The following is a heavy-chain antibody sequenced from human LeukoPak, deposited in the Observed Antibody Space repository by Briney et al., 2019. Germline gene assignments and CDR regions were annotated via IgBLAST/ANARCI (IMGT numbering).Heavy chain of an antibody. CDR3: ARSGWGYDSSGPFYSHYGMDV. CDR2: IDPDDSYT. CDR1: GYSFTSYW. Sequence: GESLRISCKGSGYSFTSYWISWVRQMPGKGLEWMGRIDPDDSYTNYSPSFQGHVTISADKSISTAYLQWSSLKASDTAMYYCARSGWGYDSSGPFYSHYGMDVWGQGTTVSVS. V-gene: IGHV5-10-1*01. J-gene: IGHJ6*02. D-gene: IGHD3-22*01.